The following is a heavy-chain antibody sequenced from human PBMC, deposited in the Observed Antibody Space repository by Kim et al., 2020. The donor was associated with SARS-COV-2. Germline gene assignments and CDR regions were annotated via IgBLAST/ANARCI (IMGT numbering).Heavy chain of an antibody. CDR1: GFTFSSYW. D-gene: IGHD2-2*01. Sequence: GGSLRLSCAASGFTFSSYWMSWVRQAPGKGLEWVANIKQDGSEKYYVDSVKGRFTISRDNAKNSLYLQMNSLRAEDTAVYYCARDTEIVVVPAALSVSFDYWGQGTLVTVSS. CDR2: IKQDGSEK. CDR3: ARDTEIVVVPAALSVSFDY. J-gene: IGHJ4*02. V-gene: IGHV3-7*01.